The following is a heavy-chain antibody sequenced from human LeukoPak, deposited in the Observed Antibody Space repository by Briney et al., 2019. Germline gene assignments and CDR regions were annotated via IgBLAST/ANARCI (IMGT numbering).Heavy chain of an antibody. D-gene: IGHD4-17*01. CDR2: IKQDGSEK. Sequence: PGGSLRLSCAAPGFTFSSYWMSWVRQAPGKGLEWVANIKQDGSEKYYVDSVKGRFTISRDNARNSLYLQMNSLRAEDTAVYYCARVSPNTVTTLPYFDYWGQGTLVTVSS. J-gene: IGHJ4*02. CDR1: GFTFSSYW. CDR3: ARVSPNTVTTLPYFDY. V-gene: IGHV3-7*01.